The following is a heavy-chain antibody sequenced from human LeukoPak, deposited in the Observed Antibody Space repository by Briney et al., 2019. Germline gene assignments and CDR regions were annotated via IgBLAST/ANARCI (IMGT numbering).Heavy chain of an antibody. Sequence: GGSLRLSCAASGYTFSSHGLTWVRHAPGKGLEWVANIKQDGSEKYYVDSVKGRFTISRDNAKNSLYLRMNSLRAEDTAVYYCVGREYSSSSCYYYYYMDVWGKGTTVTVSS. CDR2: IKQDGSEK. CDR1: GYTFSSHG. CDR3: VGREYSSSSCYYYYYMDV. D-gene: IGHD6-13*01. V-gene: IGHV3-7*01. J-gene: IGHJ6*03.